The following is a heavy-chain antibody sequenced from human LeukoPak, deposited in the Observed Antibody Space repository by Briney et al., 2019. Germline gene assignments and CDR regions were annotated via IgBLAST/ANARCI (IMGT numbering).Heavy chain of an antibody. V-gene: IGHV3-48*01. CDR2: IGSAI. D-gene: IGHD3-10*01. CDR3: AIFYYGSGSYSTTKFDY. CDR1: GFTFSDFS. Sequence: GGSLRLSCVASGFTFSDFSLNWVRQAPGKGLEWISYIGSAIYYADSVKGRFTISRDNAKNSLYLQMNSLRAEDTAVYYCAIFYYGSGSYSTTKFDYWGQGTLVTVSS. J-gene: IGHJ4*02.